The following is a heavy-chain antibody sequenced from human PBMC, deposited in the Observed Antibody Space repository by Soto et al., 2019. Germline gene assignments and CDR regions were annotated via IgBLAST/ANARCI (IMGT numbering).Heavy chain of an antibody. J-gene: IGHJ4*02. CDR2: ISSGTTYF. Sequence: EVQLVESGGGLVKPGGSLTLSCAASGFTFSISTMNWVRQAPGKRLEWVSSISSGTTYFYYADSVKGRFSISRDNAKHSLYPQMNSLRVEDTAVYYCARGDGTGLHSSGWSPRFWGQGTLVTVSS. V-gene: IGHV3-21*01. CDR1: GFTFSIST. D-gene: IGHD6-13*01. CDR3: ARGDGTGLHSSGWSPRF.